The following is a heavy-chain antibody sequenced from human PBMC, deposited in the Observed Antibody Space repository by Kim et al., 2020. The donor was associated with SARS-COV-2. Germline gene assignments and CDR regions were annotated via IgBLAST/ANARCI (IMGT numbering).Heavy chain of an antibody. CDR3: AKDNDRGSYGYYYGIDV. J-gene: IGHJ6*02. CDR1: GFIFSSYA. CDR2: IWYDGSYK. V-gene: IGHV3-33*06. Sequence: GGSLRLSCAASGFIFSSYAMHWVRQAPGKGLEWVAVIWYDGSYKHYADSVKGRFTLSRDNSKNTLYLQMNSLRAEDTAVYYCAKDNDRGSYGYYYGIDVWGQWPTVTVSS. D-gene: IGHD3-16*01.